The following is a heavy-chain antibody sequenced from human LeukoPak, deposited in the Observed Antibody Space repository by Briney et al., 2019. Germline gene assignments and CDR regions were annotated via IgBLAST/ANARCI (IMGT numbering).Heavy chain of an antibody. CDR3: ARELRYSSGWYFDY. D-gene: IGHD6-19*01. Sequence: SETLSLTCAVSGGSISSGGYSWSWIRQPPGKGLEWIGYIYYSGSTYYNPSLKSRVTISVDTSKNQFSLKLSSVTAADTAVYYYARELRYSSGWYFDYWGQGTLVTVSS. CDR1: GGSISSGGYS. J-gene: IGHJ4*02. V-gene: IGHV4-30-4*07. CDR2: IYYSGST.